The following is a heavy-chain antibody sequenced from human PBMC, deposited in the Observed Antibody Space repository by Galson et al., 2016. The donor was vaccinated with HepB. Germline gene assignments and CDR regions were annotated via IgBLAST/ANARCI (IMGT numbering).Heavy chain of an antibody. CDR3: ARGVAGDS. CDR2: ISSTSKYQ. V-gene: IGHV3-21*01. Sequence: SLRLSCAASGFTFSRYTMSWVRRAPGKGLEWVSSISSTSKYQSYADSVKGRFTISRDNAKNSLDLQMTSLRVEDTAVYYCARGVAGDSWGQGILVVVSS. J-gene: IGHJ4*02. CDR1: GFTFSRYT.